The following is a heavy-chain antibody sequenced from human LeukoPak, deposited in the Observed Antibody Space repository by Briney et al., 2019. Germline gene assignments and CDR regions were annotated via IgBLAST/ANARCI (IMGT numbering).Heavy chain of an antibody. CDR2: TYYRSKWSN. CDR1: GDSVSSNSAA. Sequence: SQTLSLTCVISGDSVSSNSAAWNWIRQSPSRGLEWLGRTYYRSKWSNDYAVSVKSRITINPDTSKNQFSLKLSSVTAADTAVYYCARGKGYSRGALDYWGQGTLVTVSS. V-gene: IGHV6-1*01. D-gene: IGHD4-11*01. CDR3: ARGKGYSRGALDY. J-gene: IGHJ4*02.